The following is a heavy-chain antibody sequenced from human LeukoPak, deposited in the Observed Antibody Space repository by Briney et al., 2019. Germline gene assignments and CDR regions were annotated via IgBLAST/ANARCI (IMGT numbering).Heavy chain of an antibody. J-gene: IGHJ4*02. Sequence: GGSLRLSCAASGFTFSSYGMHWVRQAPGKGLEWVAVISYDGSNKYYADSVKGRFTISRDNSKNTLYLQMNSLRAEDTAVYYCAKDRDGGNFFFDYWGLGTLATVSS. D-gene: IGHD4-23*01. CDR2: ISYDGSNK. CDR3: AKDRDGGNFFFDY. V-gene: IGHV3-30*18. CDR1: GFTFSSYG.